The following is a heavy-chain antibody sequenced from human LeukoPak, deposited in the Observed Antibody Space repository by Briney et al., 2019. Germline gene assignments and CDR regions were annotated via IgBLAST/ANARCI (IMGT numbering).Heavy chain of an antibody. CDR3: ARGSGSYYYGMDV. Sequence: SETLSLTCTVSGGSISSFYWSWIRQPPGKGLEWIGYIYYSGSTNYNPSLKSRVTISMDTSKNQFSLRLSSVTAADTAVYYCARGSGSYYYGMDVWAKGPRSPSP. CDR2: IYYSGST. CDR1: GGSISSFY. J-gene: IGHJ6*02. V-gene: IGHV4-59*01. D-gene: IGHD1-26*01.